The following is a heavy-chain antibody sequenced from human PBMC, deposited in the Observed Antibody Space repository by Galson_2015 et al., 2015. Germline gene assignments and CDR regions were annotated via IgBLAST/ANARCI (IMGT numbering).Heavy chain of an antibody. Sequence: SLRLSCAASGFTFSSYAMSWVRQAPGKGLEWVSAISGSGGSTYYADSVKGRFTISRDNSKNTLYLQMNSLGAEDTAVYYCAKEQWLAPYYYYYGMDVWGQGTTVTVSS. CDR1: GFTFSSYA. CDR2: ISGSGGST. CDR3: AKEQWLAPYYYYYGMDV. V-gene: IGHV3-23*01. J-gene: IGHJ6*02. D-gene: IGHD6-19*01.